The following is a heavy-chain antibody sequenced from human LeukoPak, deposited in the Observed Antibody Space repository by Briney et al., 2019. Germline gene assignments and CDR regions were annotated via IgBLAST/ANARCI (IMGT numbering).Heavy chain of an antibody. D-gene: IGHD3-22*01. J-gene: IGHJ5*02. CDR2: INAGNGNT. CDR3: ARLMYDYDSSGYNWFDP. V-gene: IGHV1-3*01. CDR1: GYTFTSYT. Sequence: ASVKVSCRASGYTFTSYTMHWVRQAPGQRLEWMGWINAGNGNTKYSQKFQGRVTITRDTSASTAYLELSSLRSEDTAVYYCARLMYDYDSSGYNWFDPWGQGTLVTVSS.